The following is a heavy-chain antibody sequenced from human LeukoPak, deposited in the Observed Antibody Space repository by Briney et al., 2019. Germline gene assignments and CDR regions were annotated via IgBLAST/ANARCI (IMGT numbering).Heavy chain of an antibody. CDR2: ISSSGTTI. CDR1: GFTFTNYE. V-gene: IGHV3-48*03. D-gene: IGHD3-22*01. CDR3: ARDNYDSSTPYYFDY. Sequence: PGGPLRLSCAASGFTFTNYEMTWVRQAPGKGLEWVSYISSSGTTIYYADSVKGRFTISRDNAKNSLYLQMNSLRAEDTAVYYCARDNYDSSTPYYFDYWGQGTLVTVSS. J-gene: IGHJ4*02.